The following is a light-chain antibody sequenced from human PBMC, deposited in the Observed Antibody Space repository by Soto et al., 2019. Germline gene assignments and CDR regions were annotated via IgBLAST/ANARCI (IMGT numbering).Light chain of an antibody. V-gene: IGKV1-39*01. J-gene: IGKJ2*01. Sequence: DIQMTQSPSSLFASVGDRVTITCRASQSIATFLNWYQQRPGQAPRLLIYAASNLENGVPSTFRGSGSETLFTLTISSLQPEDFATYYCQQSYRTPVTFGQGTKLEIK. CDR2: AAS. CDR3: QQSYRTPVT. CDR1: QSIATF.